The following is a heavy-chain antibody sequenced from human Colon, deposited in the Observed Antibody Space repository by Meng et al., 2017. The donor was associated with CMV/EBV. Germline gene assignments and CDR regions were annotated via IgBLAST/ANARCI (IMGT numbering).Heavy chain of an antibody. CDR1: GFNFRTYG. J-gene: IGHJ4*02. CDR2: MSSGFTYG. D-gene: IGHD1-26*01. CDR3: ARDRSRGSSVDFGD. Sequence: GGSLRLSCVASGFNFRTYGMNWVRQAPGKGLEWVSSMSSGFTYGHYADSVKGRFTISRDNANNLLYLQMNSLRGEDTGVYYCARDRSRGSSVDFGDWGQGTLVTVSS. V-gene: IGHV3-21*06.